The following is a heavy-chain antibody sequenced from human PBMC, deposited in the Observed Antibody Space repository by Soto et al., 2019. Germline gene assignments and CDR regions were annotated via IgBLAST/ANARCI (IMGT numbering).Heavy chain of an antibody. CDR1: GGSISSYY. V-gene: IGHV4-59*01. J-gene: IGHJ6*02. Sequence: PSETLSLTCTVSGGSISSYYWSWIRQPPGKGLEWIGYIYYSGSTNYNPSLKSRVTISVDTSKNQFSLKLSSVTAADTAVYYCARAGLRADWYGMDVWGQGTTVTVSS. D-gene: IGHD4-17*01. CDR2: IYYSGST. CDR3: ARAGLRADWYGMDV.